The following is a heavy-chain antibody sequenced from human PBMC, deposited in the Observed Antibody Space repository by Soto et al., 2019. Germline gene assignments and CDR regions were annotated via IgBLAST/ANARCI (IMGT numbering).Heavy chain of an antibody. CDR3: ARDLFRGIAAAGDNWFDP. J-gene: IGHJ5*02. D-gene: IGHD6-13*01. CDR2: IYYSGST. V-gene: IGHV4-31*03. Sequence: QVQLQESGPGLMKPSQTLSLTCTVSGGSISSGGYYWSWIRQHPGKGLEWIGYIYYSGSTYYNPSLKSRVTISVDTSKNQFSLKLSSLTAADTAVYYCARDLFRGIAAAGDNWFDPWGQGTLVTVSS. CDR1: GGSISSGGYY.